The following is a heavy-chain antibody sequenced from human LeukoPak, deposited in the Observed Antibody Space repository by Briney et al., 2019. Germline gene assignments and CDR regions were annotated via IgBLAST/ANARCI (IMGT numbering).Heavy chain of an antibody. J-gene: IGHJ6*03. CDR1: GGSISSSSYY. Sequence: SETLSLTCTVSGGSISSSSYYWGWIRQPPGEGLEWIGSIYYSGSTYYNPSLKSRVTISVDTSKIQFSLRLSSVTAADTAVYYCARQKSYYDSSSYYYYYYYMDVWGKGTTVTVSS. CDR2: IYYSGST. D-gene: IGHD3-22*01. CDR3: ARQKSYYDSSSYYYYYYYMDV. V-gene: IGHV4-39*01.